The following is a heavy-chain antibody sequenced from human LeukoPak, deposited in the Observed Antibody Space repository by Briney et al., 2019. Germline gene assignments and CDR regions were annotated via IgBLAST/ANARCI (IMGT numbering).Heavy chain of an antibody. J-gene: IGHJ4*02. V-gene: IGHV4-34*01. CDR3: ARRVRSGDYRLDH. CDR1: GGSFSIYS. D-gene: IGHD4-17*01. Sequence: PSETLSLTCAVYGGSFSIYSWSWIRHSPGKGLEWIGEINPSGSTAYNPSLKSRVTISLDTSKNQFSLNLSSVTAADTAVYYCARRVRSGDYRLDHWGQGTLVTVSS. CDR2: INPSGST.